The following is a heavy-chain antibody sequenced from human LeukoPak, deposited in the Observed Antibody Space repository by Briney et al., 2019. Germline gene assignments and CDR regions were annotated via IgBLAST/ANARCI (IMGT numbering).Heavy chain of an antibody. J-gene: IGHJ4*02. Sequence: GGSLRLSCAASGFTLSSYWMSWVRQAPGKGLEWVANIKQDGSEKYYVDSVKGRFTISRDNAKNSLYLQMNSLRAEDTAVYYCARTGTTKPLDYWGQGTLVTVSS. V-gene: IGHV3-7*01. CDR1: GFTLSSYW. D-gene: IGHD1-1*01. CDR3: ARTGTTKPLDY. CDR2: IKQDGSEK.